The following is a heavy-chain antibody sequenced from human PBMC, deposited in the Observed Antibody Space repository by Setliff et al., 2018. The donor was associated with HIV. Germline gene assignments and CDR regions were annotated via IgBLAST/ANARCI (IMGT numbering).Heavy chain of an antibody. CDR1: GYTFTGYY. CDR2: INPNSGGT. D-gene: IGHD2-2*01. Sequence: ASVKVSCKASGYTFTGYYMHWVRQAPGQGLHWMGWINPNSGGTNYAQKFQDRVTMTTDTSTSTAYLDLRSLRSDDTAVYYCASYVPADASFDYWGPGTLVTVSS. V-gene: IGHV1-2*02. CDR3: ASYVPADASFDY. J-gene: IGHJ4*02.